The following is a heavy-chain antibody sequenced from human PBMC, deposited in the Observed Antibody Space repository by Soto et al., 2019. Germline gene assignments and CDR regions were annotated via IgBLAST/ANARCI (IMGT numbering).Heavy chain of an antibody. CDR1: GFSFSIYW. D-gene: IGHD6-19*01. CDR3: VKGGRWLVYDH. J-gene: IGHJ4*02. CDR2: IKHDGTER. V-gene: IGHV3-7*03. Sequence: PGGSLRLSCAASGFSFSIYWMSWVRQAPGKGLEWAASIKHDGTERYYVDSAKGRFTISRDNTQNSVYLEMNSLTAEDTAVYYCVKGGRWLVYDHWGQGTRVTVSS.